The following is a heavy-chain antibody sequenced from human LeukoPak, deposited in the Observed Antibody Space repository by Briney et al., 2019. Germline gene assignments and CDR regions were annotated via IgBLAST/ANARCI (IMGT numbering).Heavy chain of an antibody. CDR3: ARDRRLYYYGSGIKTT. CDR1: GFTFSSYS. Sequence: PGGSPRLSCAASGFTFSSYSMNWVRQAPGKGLEWVSSISSSSSYIYYADSVKGRFTIPRDNAKNSLYLQMNSLRAEDTAVYYCARDRRLYYYGSGIKTTWGQGTLVTVSS. J-gene: IGHJ4*02. CDR2: ISSSSSYI. V-gene: IGHV3-21*01. D-gene: IGHD3-10*01.